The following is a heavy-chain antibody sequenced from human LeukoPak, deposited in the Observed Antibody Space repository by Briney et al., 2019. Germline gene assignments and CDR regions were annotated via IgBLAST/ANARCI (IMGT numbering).Heavy chain of an antibody. CDR3: ARQDTVTTRMDV. CDR1: GGTFSSYA. V-gene: IGHV1-69*13. J-gene: IGHJ6*02. D-gene: IGHD4-11*01. Sequence: SVKVSCKASGGTFSSYAISWVRQAPGQGLEWMGGIIPIFGTANYAQKFQGRVTITADESTSTAYMELSSLRSEDTAVYCCARQDTVTTRMDVWGQGTTVTVSS. CDR2: IIPIFGTA.